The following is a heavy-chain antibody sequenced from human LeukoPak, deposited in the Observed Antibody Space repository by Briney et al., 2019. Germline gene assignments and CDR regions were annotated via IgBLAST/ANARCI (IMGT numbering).Heavy chain of an antibody. CDR2: IYPGDSHT. J-gene: IGHJ5*02. CDR1: GYSFTNYW. D-gene: IGHD2-15*01. Sequence: GESLKISCKGSGYSFTNYWIGWVRQMPGKGLEWMGVIYPGDSHTRYNPSLQGQVTISADKSISTAYLQCSSLKASDTAMYYCARPPYTGSCISDNCYRWYDPWGQGTLVTVSS. V-gene: IGHV5-51*01. CDR3: ARPPYTGSCISDNCYRWYDP.